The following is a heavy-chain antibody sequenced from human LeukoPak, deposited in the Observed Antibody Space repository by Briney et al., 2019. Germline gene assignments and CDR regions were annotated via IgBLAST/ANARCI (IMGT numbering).Heavy chain of an antibody. Sequence: GGSLRLSCAASEFSVGSNYMTWVRQAPGKGLEWVSYISSSGSDIYYADSVKGRFTISRDNAKNSLYLQMNSLRAEDTAVYYCARVWYSGSYPVDYWGQGTLITVSS. CDR1: EFSVGSNY. J-gene: IGHJ4*02. CDR2: ISSSGSDI. CDR3: ARVWYSGSYPVDY. D-gene: IGHD1-26*01. V-gene: IGHV3-11*01.